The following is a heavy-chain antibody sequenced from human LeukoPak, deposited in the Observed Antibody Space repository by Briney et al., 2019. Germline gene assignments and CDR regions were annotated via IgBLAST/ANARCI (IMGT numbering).Heavy chain of an antibody. Sequence: ASVRVSCKASGYTFTTYSIHWVRQAPGQGLEWMGLSNPSGGSTDYAQRFQGRVTMSADTSTSTVFMELSSLRSEDTAVYYCTRGLGGTTLRSDWFDPWGQGTLVTVSS. CDR3: TRGLGGTTLRSDWFDP. CDR1: GYTFTTYS. V-gene: IGHV1-46*01. D-gene: IGHD1-1*01. CDR2: SNPSGGST. J-gene: IGHJ5*02.